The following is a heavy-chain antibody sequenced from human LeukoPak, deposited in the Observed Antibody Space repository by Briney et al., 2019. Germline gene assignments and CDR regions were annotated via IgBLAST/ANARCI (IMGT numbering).Heavy chain of an antibody. J-gene: IGHJ4*02. CDR3: ARLGYGDGVAGPLGTKYYFDY. V-gene: IGHV4-59*08. CDR1: GGSISSYY. CDR2: IYYSGST. Sequence: SETLSLTCTVSGGSISSYYWSWIRQPPGKGLEWIGYIYYSGSTNYNPSLKSRVTISVDTSKNQFSLKLSSVTAADTAVYYCARLGYGDGVAGPLGTKYYFDYWGQGTLVTVSS. D-gene: IGHD6-19*01.